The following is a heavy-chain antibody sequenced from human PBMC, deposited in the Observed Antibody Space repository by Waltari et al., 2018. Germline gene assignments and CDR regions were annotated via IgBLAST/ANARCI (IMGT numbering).Heavy chain of an antibody. Sequence: EVQLVESGGGLVQPGGSLRLSCAASGFTFSSYAMSWVRQAPGKGLEWVSAISGSVGSTYYADSVKGRFTISRDKSKNTLYLQMNSLRAEDTAVYYCAKDDEKRLARYYFDYWGQGTLVTVSS. CDR3: AKDDEKRLARYYFDY. CDR1: GFTFSSYA. J-gene: IGHJ4*02. CDR2: ISGSVGST. D-gene: IGHD6-25*01. V-gene: IGHV3-23*04.